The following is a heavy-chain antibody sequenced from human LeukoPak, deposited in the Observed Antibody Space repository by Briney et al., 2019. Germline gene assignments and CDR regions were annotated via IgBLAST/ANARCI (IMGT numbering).Heavy chain of an antibody. CDR3: ATHSSGSLFGY. D-gene: IGHD3-22*01. Sequence: SETLSLTCTVSGGSISSSSYYWGWIRQPPGKGLEWIGEINHSGSTNYNPSLKSRVTISADTPKNQFSLTLSSVTAADTAVYYCATHSSGSLFGYWGQGTLVTVSP. J-gene: IGHJ4*02. CDR2: INHSGST. V-gene: IGHV4-39*01. CDR1: GGSISSSSYY.